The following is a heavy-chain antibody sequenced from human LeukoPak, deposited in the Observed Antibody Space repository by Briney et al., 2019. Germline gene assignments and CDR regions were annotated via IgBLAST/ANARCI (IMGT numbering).Heavy chain of an antibody. CDR1: GYIFTDYY. V-gene: IGHV1-18*04. CDR2: ISGYNDNT. D-gene: IGHD5-12*01. CDR3: ARGSGDGMDV. J-gene: IGHJ6*02. Sequence: ASVKVSCKASGYIFTDYYIHWIRQAPGQGLEWMGWISGYNDNTNYAQKLQGRVTMTTDTSTSTAYMELRSLRSDDTAVYYCARGSGDGMDVWGQGTTVTVSS.